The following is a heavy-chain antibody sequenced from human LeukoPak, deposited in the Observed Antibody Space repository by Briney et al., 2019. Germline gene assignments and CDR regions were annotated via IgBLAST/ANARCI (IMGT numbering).Heavy chain of an antibody. CDR2: ISSSSSYI. D-gene: IGHD6-13*01. J-gene: IGHJ4*02. CDR1: GFTFSSYS. Sequence: GGSLRLSCAASGFTFSSYSMNWVRQAPGKGLEWVSSISSSSSYIYYADSVKGRFTISRDNAKNSLYLQMNSLRAEDTAVYYCARSSWSRHFLDYWGQGTLVTVSS. V-gene: IGHV3-21*01. CDR3: ARSSWSRHFLDY.